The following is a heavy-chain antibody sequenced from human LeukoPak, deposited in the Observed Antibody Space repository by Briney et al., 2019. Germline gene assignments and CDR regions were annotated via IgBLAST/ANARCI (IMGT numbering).Heavy chain of an antibody. Sequence: PGGSLRLSCAASGFTFSSYDMRWVRQATGKGLEWVSGIGTAGDTYYSGSVKGRFTISRENAKNSLYLQMNSLRAGDTAVYYCARGYYYDSSGYSYDAFDIWGQGTMVTVSS. D-gene: IGHD3-22*01. V-gene: IGHV3-13*01. CDR1: GFTFSSYD. CDR3: ARGYYYDSSGYSYDAFDI. CDR2: IGTAGDT. J-gene: IGHJ3*02.